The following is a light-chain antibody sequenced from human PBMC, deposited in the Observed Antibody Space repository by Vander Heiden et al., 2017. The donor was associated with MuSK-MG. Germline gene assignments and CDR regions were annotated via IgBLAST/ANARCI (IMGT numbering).Light chain of an antibody. V-gene: IGKV4-1*01. CDR2: WAS. Sequence: DIVMTQSPDSLAVSLGERATINCKSSQSVLYSSNNKNYLAWYQQKPGQPPKLLIYWASTREYGVPDRFSGSGSGTDFTLTISSLQAEDVAVYYWQQDYSTHVFGQGTKLEIK. J-gene: IGKJ2*01. CDR1: QSVLYSSNNKNY. CDR3: QQDYSTHV.